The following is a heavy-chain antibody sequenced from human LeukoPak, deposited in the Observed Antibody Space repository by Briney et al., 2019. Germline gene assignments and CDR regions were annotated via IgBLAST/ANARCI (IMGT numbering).Heavy chain of an antibody. CDR1: GFTFSSYW. CDR3: AKISVDSYGYDAFDI. CDR2: ISYDGSNK. V-gene: IGHV3-30*18. J-gene: IGHJ3*02. D-gene: IGHD5-18*01. Sequence: AGGSLRLSCAASGFTFSSYWMSWVRQAPGKGLEWVAVISYDGSNKYYADSVKGRFTISRDNSKNTLYLQVNSLRAEDTAVYYCAKISVDSYGYDAFDIWGQGTMVTVSS.